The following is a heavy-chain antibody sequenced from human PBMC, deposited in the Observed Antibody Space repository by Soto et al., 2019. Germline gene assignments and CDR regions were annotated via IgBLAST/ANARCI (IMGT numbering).Heavy chain of an antibody. CDR3: ARVSYYDFWSGYNTHYYYYYMDV. J-gene: IGHJ6*03. CDR2: ISSSSSYI. CDR1: GFTFSSYS. V-gene: IGHV3-21*01. Sequence: EVQLVESGGGLVKPGGSLRLSCAASGFTFSSYSINWVRQAPGKGLEWVSSISSSSSYIYYADSVKGRFTISRDNAKNSLYLQMNSLRAEDTAVYYCARVSYYDFWSGYNTHYYYYYMDVWGKGTTVTVSS. D-gene: IGHD3-3*01.